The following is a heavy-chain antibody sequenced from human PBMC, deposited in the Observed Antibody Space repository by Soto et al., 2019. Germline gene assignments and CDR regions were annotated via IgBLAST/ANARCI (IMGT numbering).Heavy chain of an antibody. CDR2: IKSKTDGGTT. CDR3: SKSYSSSWYSYYYYYYMDV. V-gene: IGHV3-15*01. J-gene: IGHJ6*03. D-gene: IGHD6-13*01. Sequence: EVQLVESGGGLVKPGGSLRLSCAASGFTFSNAWMSWVRQAPGKGLEWVGRIKSKTDGGTTDYAAPMKGRFTISRDDSKNPLYLQMNSLKTEDTAVYYCSKSYSSSWYSYYYYYYMDVWGKGTTVTVSS. CDR1: GFTFSNAW.